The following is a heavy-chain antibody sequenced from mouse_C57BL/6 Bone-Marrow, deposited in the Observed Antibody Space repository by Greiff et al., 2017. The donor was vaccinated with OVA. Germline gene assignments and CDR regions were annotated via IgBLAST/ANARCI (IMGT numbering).Heavy chain of an antibody. CDR1: GFTFSDYY. J-gene: IGHJ3*01. CDR2: ISNGGGST. D-gene: IGHD2-2*01. Sequence: DVQLVESGGGLVQPGGSLKLSCAASGFTFSDYYMYWVRQTPEKRLEWVAYISNGGGSTYYPDTVKGRFTISRDNAKNTLYLQMSRLKSEDTAMYYCARGGYLWFAYWGQGTLVTVSA. V-gene: IGHV5-12*01. CDR3: ARGGYLWFAY.